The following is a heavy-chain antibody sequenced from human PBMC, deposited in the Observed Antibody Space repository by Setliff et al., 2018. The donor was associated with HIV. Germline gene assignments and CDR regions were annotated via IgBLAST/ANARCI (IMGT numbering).Heavy chain of an antibody. CDR2: ISTSGST. Sequence: PSETLSLTCTVSGASFTTHYWSLIRQPPGKGLEWIGCISTSGSTNYNPSLKSRVTLSIDMSKNQFFLKMSSVTAADTAVYYCAREERYYDGKGALDYWGQGMLVTVSS. J-gene: IGHJ4*02. CDR1: GASFTTHY. V-gene: IGHV4-59*11. CDR3: AREERYYDGKGALDY. D-gene: IGHD3-22*01.